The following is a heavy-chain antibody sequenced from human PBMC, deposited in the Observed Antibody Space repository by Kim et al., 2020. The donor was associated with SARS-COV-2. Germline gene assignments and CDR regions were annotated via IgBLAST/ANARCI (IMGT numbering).Heavy chain of an antibody. D-gene: IGHD6-13*01. Sequence: GGSLRLSCAASGFTFSSYSMNWVRQAPGKGLEWVSYISSSSSTIYYADSVKGRFTISRDNAKNSLYLQMNSLRAEDTAVYYCARDWWYSSSWSTYYYYGMDVWGQGTTVTVSS. V-gene: IGHV3-48*04. CDR3: ARDWWYSSSWSTYYYYGMDV. CDR2: ISSSSSTI. J-gene: IGHJ6*01. CDR1: GFTFSSYS.